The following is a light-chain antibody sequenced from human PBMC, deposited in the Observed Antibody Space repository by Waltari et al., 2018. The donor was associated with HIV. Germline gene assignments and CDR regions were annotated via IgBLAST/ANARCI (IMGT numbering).Light chain of an antibody. J-gene: IGKJ1*01. V-gene: IGKV1-12*01. CDR3: QQGNSFPRT. CDR2: AAS. Sequence: DVQMTQSPSFVSASVGDIVIITCRASQSIRSWLAWYQQKPGKAAKLLIYAASTLQSGVPSRFSGSGSGTDFTLTISSLQPEDFATYYCQQGNSFPRTFGQGTKVEIK. CDR1: QSIRSW.